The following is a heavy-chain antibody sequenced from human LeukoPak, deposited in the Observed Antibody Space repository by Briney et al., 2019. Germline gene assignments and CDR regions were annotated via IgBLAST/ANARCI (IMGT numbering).Heavy chain of an antibody. CDR1: GFTFNNYN. V-gene: IGHV3-21*01. J-gene: IGHJ5*02. Sequence: GGSLRLSCAASGFTFNNYNMNWVRQAPGKGLEWVSSISSSSSYIYYADSVKGRFTISRDNAKNSLYLQMNSLRAEDTAVYYCAREENSSGWSSWGQGTLVTVSS. CDR3: AREENSSGWSS. D-gene: IGHD6-19*01. CDR2: ISSSSSYI.